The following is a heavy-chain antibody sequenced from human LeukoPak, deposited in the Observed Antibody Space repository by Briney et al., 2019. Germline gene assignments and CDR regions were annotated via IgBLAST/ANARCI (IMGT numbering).Heavy chain of an antibody. J-gene: IGHJ4*02. CDR2: ISYDGSNK. V-gene: IGHV3-30-3*01. D-gene: IGHD1-26*01. CDR1: GFTFSSYA. CDR3: ARGVGATTFDY. Sequence: PGRSLRLSCAASGFTFSSYAIHWVRQAPGKGLEWVAVISYDGSNKYYADSVKGRFTISRDNSKNTLYLQMNSLRAEDTAVYYCARGVGATTFDYWGQGTLVTVSS.